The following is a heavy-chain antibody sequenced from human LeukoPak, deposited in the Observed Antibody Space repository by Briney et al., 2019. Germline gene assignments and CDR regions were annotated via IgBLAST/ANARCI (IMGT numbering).Heavy chain of an antibody. V-gene: IGHV3-15*01. Sequence: GGSLRLSCAASGFTFSNACMSWVRQAPGKGLEWVGRIKSKTDGGTTDYAAPVKGRFTISRDDSKNTLYLQMNSLKTEDAAVYYCTTIGYIATAQTYNWGQGTLVTVSS. CDR2: IKSKTDGGTT. CDR3: TTIGYIATAQTYN. CDR1: GFTFSNAC. J-gene: IGHJ4*02. D-gene: IGHD3-22*01.